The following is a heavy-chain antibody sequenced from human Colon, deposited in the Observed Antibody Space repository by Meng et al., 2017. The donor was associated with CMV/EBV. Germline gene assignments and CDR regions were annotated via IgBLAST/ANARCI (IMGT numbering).Heavy chain of an antibody. Sequence: GGSLRLSCAASRFTVSSDYMSWVRQAPGKGLEWVSVISGSGGTDRYADSVKGRFTISRDNSENTLFLQMSSLRAEDTAVYYCARHQIRELVPTSIILNLWGQGTMVTVSS. CDR1: RFTVSSDY. CDR3: ARHQIRELVPTSIILNL. V-gene: IGHV3-23*01. D-gene: IGHD2/OR15-2a*01. CDR2: ISGSGGTD. J-gene: IGHJ3*01.